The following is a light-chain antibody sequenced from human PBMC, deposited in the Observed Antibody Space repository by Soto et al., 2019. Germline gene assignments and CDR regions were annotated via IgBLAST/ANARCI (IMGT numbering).Light chain of an antibody. V-gene: IGLV2-14*01. CDR2: GIS. CDR3: GSYSNSATPGV. J-gene: IGLJ1*01. Sequence: QSVLTQPASVSGSPGQSITISCTGTSGDVGGYNYVSWYQQHPGKAPKLVIHGISNRPSAISKRFSGSRSGNTASLTISGLQPEDEADYFGGSYSNSATPGVFGTGTKVTV. CDR1: SGDVGGYNY.